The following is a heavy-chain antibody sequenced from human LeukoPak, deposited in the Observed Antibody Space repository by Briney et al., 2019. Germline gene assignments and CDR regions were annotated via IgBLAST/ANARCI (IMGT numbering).Heavy chain of an antibody. CDR3: ARSGYCAGGNRYQGAFDI. D-gene: IGHD2-15*01. CDR2: ISASGGAT. V-gene: IGHV3-23*01. Sequence: GGSLRLSCAASGFNFKNYAMTWVRQAPGKGLEWVSGISASGGATFYEDSVKGRFTISRDNSKNTLYLQMNSLGADDTALYYCARSGYCAGGNRYQGAFDIWGQGTMVTVSS. CDR1: GFNFKNYA. J-gene: IGHJ3*02.